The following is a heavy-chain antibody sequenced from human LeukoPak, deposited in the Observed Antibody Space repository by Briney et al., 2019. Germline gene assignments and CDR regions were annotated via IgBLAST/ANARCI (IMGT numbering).Heavy chain of an antibody. CDR3: TKSVGYLYDSSGYYWLGTFDY. V-gene: IGHV3-11*03. CDR2: ISSSSSYT. J-gene: IGHJ4*02. CDR1: GFTFSDYY. D-gene: IGHD3-22*01. Sequence: GGSLRLSCAASGFTFSDYYMSWIRQAPGKGLEWVSYISSSSSYTNYADSVKGRFTISRDTFKNTLVLQMNGLRAEDTAVYYCTKSVGYLYDSSGYYWLGTFDYWGQGTLVAVSS.